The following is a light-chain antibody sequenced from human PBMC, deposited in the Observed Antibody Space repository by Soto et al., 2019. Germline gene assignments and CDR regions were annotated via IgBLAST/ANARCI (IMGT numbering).Light chain of an antibody. CDR1: QSVSRSY. CDR2: GAS. V-gene: IGKV3-20*01. J-gene: IGKJ1*01. CDR3: QERGSSLTWT. Sequence: ETVLTQSFGTLSLSPGESAPVSSMAIQSVSRSYLAWYPQTPGQAPRLLIYGASSRATGIPDRCSGSRSGTDFTLTICRLEPEDFAVYYGQERGSSLTWTVGLGIRVDIK.